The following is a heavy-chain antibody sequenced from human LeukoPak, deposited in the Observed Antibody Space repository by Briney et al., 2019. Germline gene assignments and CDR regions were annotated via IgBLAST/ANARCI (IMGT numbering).Heavy chain of an antibody. CDR3: AKLMEDIVVVPAAVYVY. CDR1: GFTFSSYA. CDR2: ISGSGGST. V-gene: IGHV3-23*01. Sequence: PGGSLRLSCAASGFTFSSYAMSWVRQAPGKGLEWVSAISGSGGSTYYADSVKGRFTISRDNSKNTLYLQMNSLRAEDTAVYYCAKLMEDIVVVPAAVYVYWGQGALVTVSS. D-gene: IGHD2-2*01. J-gene: IGHJ4*02.